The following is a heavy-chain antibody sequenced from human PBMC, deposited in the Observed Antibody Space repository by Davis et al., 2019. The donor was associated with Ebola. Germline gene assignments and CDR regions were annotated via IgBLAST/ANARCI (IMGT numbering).Heavy chain of an antibody. CDR1: GYTFTSYD. CDR3: AREGGTVVTLYYYGMDV. V-gene: IGHV1-18*01. Sequence: AASVTVSCKASGYTFTSYDISWVRQAPGQGLEWMGWISAYNGNTNYAQKLQGRVTMTTDTSTSTAYMELRSLRSDDTAVYYCAREGGTVVTLYYYGMDVWGQGATVTVSS. CDR2: ISAYNGNT. J-gene: IGHJ6*02. D-gene: IGHD4-23*01.